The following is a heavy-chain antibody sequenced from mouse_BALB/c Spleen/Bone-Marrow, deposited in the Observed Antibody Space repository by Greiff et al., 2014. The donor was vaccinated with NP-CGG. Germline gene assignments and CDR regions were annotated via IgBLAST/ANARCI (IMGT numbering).Heavy chain of an antibody. CDR1: GYTFSTYW. J-gene: IGHJ2*01. CDR3: ARHGSSGFDY. D-gene: IGHD1-1*01. Sequence: QVQLQQSGAELMKPGASVKISCKAPGYTFSTYWIEWVKQRPGHGLEWIGEILPGDGNTDYNEKFKGKATFTADTSSNTAYMQLSSVTSEDSAVFYGARHGSSGFDYWGQGTALTVSS. CDR2: ILPGDGNT. V-gene: IGHV1-9*01.